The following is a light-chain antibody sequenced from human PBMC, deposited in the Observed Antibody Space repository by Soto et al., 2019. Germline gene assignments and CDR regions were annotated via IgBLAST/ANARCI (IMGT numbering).Light chain of an antibody. CDR1: ENVSNNY. J-gene: IGKJ2*01. V-gene: IGKV3-20*01. CDR2: GSS. Sequence: VLTQSPGTLSLSPGERVTLSCRASENVSNNYLAWYQQKPGQAPRLLIFGSSDRAAGIPDRFSGSGSGTDFTLTISRLEPEDFAVYYCQQYGSSPPYTFGQGTKLEIK. CDR3: QQYGSSPPYT.